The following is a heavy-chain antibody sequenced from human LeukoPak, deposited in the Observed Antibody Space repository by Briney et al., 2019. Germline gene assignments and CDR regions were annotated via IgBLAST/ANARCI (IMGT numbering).Heavy chain of an antibody. CDR2: INPNSGGT. J-gene: IGHJ4*02. CDR3: ARDLSKYQLPTHY. V-gene: IGHV1-2*02. CDR1: GYTFTGYY. Sequence: GASVKVSCKASGYTFTGYYMHWVRQAPGQGLEWMGWINPNSGGTNYAQKFQGRVTMTRDTSISTACMELSRLRSDDTAVYYCARDLSKYQLPTHYWGQGTLVTVSS. D-gene: IGHD2-2*01.